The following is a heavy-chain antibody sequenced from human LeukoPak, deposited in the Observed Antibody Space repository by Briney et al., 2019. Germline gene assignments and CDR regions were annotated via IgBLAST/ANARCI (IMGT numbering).Heavy chain of an antibody. J-gene: IGHJ3*02. Sequence: SETLSLTCTVSGGSISSYYWSWIRQPPGKGLEWIGYIYYSGSTNYNPSLKSRVTISVDTSKNQFSLKLSSVTAADTAVYYCARERLNYGSGSYYNLDAFDIWGQGTMVTVSS. CDR2: IYYSGST. V-gene: IGHV4-59*01. CDR3: ARERLNYGSGSYYNLDAFDI. D-gene: IGHD3-10*01. CDR1: GGSISSYY.